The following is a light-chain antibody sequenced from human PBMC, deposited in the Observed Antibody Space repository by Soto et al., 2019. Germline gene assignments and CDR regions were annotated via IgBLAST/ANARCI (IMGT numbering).Light chain of an antibody. V-gene: IGKV3-15*01. J-gene: IGKJ2*01. CDR1: QSVNSN. Sequence: EIVMTQSPATLSVSPGERATLSCRASQSVNSNLAWYQQKPGQAPRLLIYGASTRVAGIPARFSGSGSGTEFSLTISSLQYEDFAVYYCQQYNNRPPDTFGQGTK. CDR3: QQYNNRPPDT. CDR2: GAS.